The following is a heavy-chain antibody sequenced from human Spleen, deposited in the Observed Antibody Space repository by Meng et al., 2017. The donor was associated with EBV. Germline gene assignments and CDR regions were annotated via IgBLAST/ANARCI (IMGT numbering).Heavy chain of an antibody. CDR3: AREGHYASSSE. Sequence: VHLVQSGAEGKKPGPSGKVSCKSSGGTFSSYGITCVRQAPGQGLEWMGGIIPIFATSHYARKFQGRVTITADESTNTAYMELSSLRSEDTAVYYCAREGHYASSSEWGQGALVTVSS. J-gene: IGHJ4*02. D-gene: IGHD6-6*01. CDR2: IIPIFATS. CDR1: GGTFSSYG. V-gene: IGHV1-69*01.